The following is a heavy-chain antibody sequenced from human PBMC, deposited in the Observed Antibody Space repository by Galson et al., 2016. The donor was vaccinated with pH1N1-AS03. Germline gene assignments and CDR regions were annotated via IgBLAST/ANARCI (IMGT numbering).Heavy chain of an antibody. CDR1: GYTFTSYY. CDR2: IHPSDGNT. CDR3: ARVSAGLTGYYYAMDV. D-gene: IGHD4/OR15-4a*01. Sequence: SVKVSCKASGYTFTSYYIHWARQAPGQGREWMGIIHPSDGNTTYAQRFQGRVTMTRDPSRSTAYMELSSLRSDDTAVYYCARVSAGLTGYYYAMDVWGQGTTVTVSS. J-gene: IGHJ6*02. V-gene: IGHV1-46*01.